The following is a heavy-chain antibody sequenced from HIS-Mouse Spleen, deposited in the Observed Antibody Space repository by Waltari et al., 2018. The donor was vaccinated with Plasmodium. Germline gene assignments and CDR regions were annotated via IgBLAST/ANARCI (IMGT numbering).Heavy chain of an antibody. CDR1: GFTFRSYG. Sequence: QVQLVESGGGVVQPGRSLRLSCAASGFTFRSYGMHWVRQAPGKGLEWVAVISYDGSNKYYADSVKGRFTISRDNAKNSLYLQMNSLRAEDTAVYYCASSWYWYFDLWGRGTLVTVSS. J-gene: IGHJ2*01. CDR2: ISYDGSNK. CDR3: ASSWYWYFDL. V-gene: IGHV3-30*03. D-gene: IGHD6-13*01.